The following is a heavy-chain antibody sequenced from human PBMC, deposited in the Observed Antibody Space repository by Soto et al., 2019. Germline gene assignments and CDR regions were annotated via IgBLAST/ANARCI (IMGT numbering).Heavy chain of an antibody. Sequence: QVQLQESGPGLVKASQTLSLICSVSGESISSGGYYWSWIRHHPGKGLEWIGYIYDSESAYYNPSLKSRVTISMEPSKNHFAMKLSSVTAADTAVYYCARASSSSSAADYWGQGTLITVSS. J-gene: IGHJ4*02. CDR1: GESISSGGYY. CDR2: IYDSESA. CDR3: ARASSSSSAADY. D-gene: IGHD6-6*01. V-gene: IGHV4-31*03.